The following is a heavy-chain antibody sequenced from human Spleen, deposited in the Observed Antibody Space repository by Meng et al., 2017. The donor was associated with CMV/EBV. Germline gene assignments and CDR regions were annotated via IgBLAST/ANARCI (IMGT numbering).Heavy chain of an antibody. J-gene: IGHJ5*01. CDR2: ISGSSNYI. D-gene: IGHD5-18*01. CDR1: GFIFSNYS. V-gene: IGHV3-21*04. Sequence: GESLKISCAASGFIFSNYSINWVRQAPGKGLEWVSSISGSSNYIYYADSVKGRFTITRDNAKNSLFLQMNSLRAEDTAVYYCARSNRGFIYGFDFWGQGTLVTVSS. CDR3: ARSNRGFIYGFDF.